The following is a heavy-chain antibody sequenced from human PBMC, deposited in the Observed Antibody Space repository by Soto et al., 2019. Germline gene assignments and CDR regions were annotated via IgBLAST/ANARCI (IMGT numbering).Heavy chain of an antibody. CDR1: GAAISRYY. V-gene: IGHV4-59*01. J-gene: IGHJ6*02. Sequence: PSETLSLTCTVSGAAISRYYWSWIRQSPGKGLEWIGYIYYSGSTNYNPSLKSRVTISVDTSKNQFSLKLSSVTAADTAVYYCARDSARAAYYDILTGYSGDYYYGMDVWGQGTTVTVSS. D-gene: IGHD3-9*01. CDR3: ARDSARAAYYDILTGYSGDYYYGMDV. CDR2: IYYSGST.